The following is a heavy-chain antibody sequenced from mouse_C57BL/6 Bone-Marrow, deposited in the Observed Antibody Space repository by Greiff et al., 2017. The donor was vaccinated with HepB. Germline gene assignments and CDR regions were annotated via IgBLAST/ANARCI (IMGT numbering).Heavy chain of an antibody. V-gene: IGHV1-50*01. CDR2: IDPSDSYT. CDR3: ARDEEYYGSSPYWYFDV. J-gene: IGHJ1*03. D-gene: IGHD1-1*01. CDR1: GYTFTSYW. Sequence: QVQLQQPGAELVKPGASVKLSCKASGYTFTSYWMQWVKQRPGQGLEWIGEIDPSDSYTNYNQKFKGKATLTVDTSSSTAYMQLSSLTSEDSAVYYCARDEEYYGSSPYWYFDVWGTGTTVTVSS.